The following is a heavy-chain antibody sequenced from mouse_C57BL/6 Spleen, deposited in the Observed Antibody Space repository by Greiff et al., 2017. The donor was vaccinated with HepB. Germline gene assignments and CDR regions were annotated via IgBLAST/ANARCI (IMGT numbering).Heavy chain of an antibody. V-gene: IGHV1-82*01. CDR1: GYAFSSSW. CDR2: IYPGDGDT. Sequence: VKVVESGPELVKPGASVKISCKASGYAFSSSWMNWVKQRPGKGLEWIGRIYPGDGDTNYNGKFKGKATLTADKSSSTAYMQLSSLTSEDSAVYFCARGYDYDGYAMDYWGQGTSVTVSS. J-gene: IGHJ4*01. D-gene: IGHD2-4*01. CDR3: ARGYDYDGYAMDY.